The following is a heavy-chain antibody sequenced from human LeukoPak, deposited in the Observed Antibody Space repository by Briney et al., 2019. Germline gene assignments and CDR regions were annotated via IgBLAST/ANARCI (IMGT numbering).Heavy chain of an antibody. CDR3: VQEGPRGLAFDI. CDR2: ISGSGGGT. CDR1: GVTFSSYV. V-gene: IGHV3-23*01. Sequence: PGGSLRLSCEASGVTFSSYVMSWVRQAPGKGPEWVSGISGSGGGTYYADSVKGRFAISRDNSKNTLYLQMNSLRAEDTAVYYCVQEGPRGLAFDIRGQGTKVTVSS. J-gene: IGHJ3*02.